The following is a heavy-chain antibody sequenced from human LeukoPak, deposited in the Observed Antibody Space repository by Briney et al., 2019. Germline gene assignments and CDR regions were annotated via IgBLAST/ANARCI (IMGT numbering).Heavy chain of an antibody. J-gene: IGHJ6*02. CDR3: ARGGGLDV. V-gene: IGHV3-7*03. D-gene: IGHD3-16*01. CDR1: GFTFSSYW. CDR2: VNHNGNVN. Sequence: GGSLRLSCAASGFTFSSYWMNWARQAPGKGLEWVASVNHNGNVNYYVDSVKGRFTISRDNAKNSLYLQMSNLRAEGTAVYFCARGGGLDVWGQGATVTVSS.